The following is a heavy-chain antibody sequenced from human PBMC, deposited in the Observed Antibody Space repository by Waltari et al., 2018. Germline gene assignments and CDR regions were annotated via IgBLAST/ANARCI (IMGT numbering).Heavy chain of an antibody. J-gene: IGHJ4*02. Sequence: LQLQESGPGLVKPSETLSLTCAVSGGSLSSYNYYWGWIRQPPGKGLEWLGSVYYRGSPYSSPSRKSRVTISVDTSKTQFSLELTSVTAADTAVYYCVRHRVPEPTLEGLLYWGFDYWGQGTLVTVSS. CDR2: VYYRGSP. D-gene: IGHD3-3*01. CDR3: VRHRVPEPTLEGLLYWGFDY. V-gene: IGHV4-39*01. CDR1: GGSLSSYNYY.